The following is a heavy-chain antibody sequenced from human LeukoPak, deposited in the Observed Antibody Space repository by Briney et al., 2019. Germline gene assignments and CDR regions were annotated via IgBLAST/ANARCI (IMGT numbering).Heavy chain of an antibody. CDR1: GFTFSGYG. Sequence: GGSLRLSCAASGFTFSGYGMHWVRQAPGKVLEWVAVISYDGSNTHYADSVKGRFTISRDNSKHTLFLQMNSLRPEDTAVYYCARAGYCSSTSCSYYYHYYGMDVWGQGTTVAVS. D-gene: IGHD2-2*01. J-gene: IGHJ6*02. CDR2: ISYDGSNT. CDR3: ARAGYCSSTSCSYYYHYYGMDV. V-gene: IGHV3-30*03.